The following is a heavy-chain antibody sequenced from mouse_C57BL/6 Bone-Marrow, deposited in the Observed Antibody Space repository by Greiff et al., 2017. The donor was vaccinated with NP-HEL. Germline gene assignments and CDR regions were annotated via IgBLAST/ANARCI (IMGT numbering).Heavy chain of an antibody. D-gene: IGHD1-1*01. Sequence: EVQLQESGTVLARPGASVKMSCKTSGYTFTSYWMHWVKQRPGQGLEWIGAIYPGNSDTSYNQKFKGKAKMTAGTSASTAYMELSSLTNEDSAVYYCTREPLYYYGRRGYYAMDYWGQGTSVTVSS. J-gene: IGHJ4*01. CDR3: TREPLYYYGRRGYYAMDY. V-gene: IGHV1-5*01. CDR1: GYTFTSYW. CDR2: IYPGNSDT.